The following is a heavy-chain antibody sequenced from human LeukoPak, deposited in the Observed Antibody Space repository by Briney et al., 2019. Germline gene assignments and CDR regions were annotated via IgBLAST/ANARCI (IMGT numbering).Heavy chain of an antibody. J-gene: IGHJ4*02. CDR1: GYTFTSYD. CDR2: MNPNSGNT. V-gene: IGHV1-8*01. CDR3: AKLSYDFWSGYLFDY. D-gene: IGHD3-3*01. Sequence: ASVKVPCKASGYTFTSYDINWVRQATGQGLEWMGWMNPNSGNTGYAQKFQGRVTMTRNTSISTAYMELSSLRSEDTAVYYCAKLSYDFWSGYLFDYWGQGTLVTVSS.